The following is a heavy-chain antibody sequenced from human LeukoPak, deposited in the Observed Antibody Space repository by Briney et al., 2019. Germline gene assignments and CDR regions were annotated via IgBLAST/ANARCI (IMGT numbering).Heavy chain of an antibody. V-gene: IGHV3-48*03. Sequence: GGSLRLSCAASGFTFSSYEMNWVRQAPGKGLEWVSYISSSGSTIYYADSVKGRFTISRDNSKNTLYLQMNSLRAEDTAVYYCAKDGGIVGGYYMDVWGKGTTVTISS. CDR1: GFTFSSYE. J-gene: IGHJ6*03. CDR3: AKDGGIVGGYYMDV. D-gene: IGHD1-26*01. CDR2: ISSSGSTI.